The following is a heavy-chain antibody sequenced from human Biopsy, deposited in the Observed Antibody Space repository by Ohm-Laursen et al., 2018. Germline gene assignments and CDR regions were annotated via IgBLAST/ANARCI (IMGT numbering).Heavy chain of an antibody. CDR1: GYTFTAFS. V-gene: IGHV1-2*02. CDR2: INPKSGDT. CDR3: ARNTGWYGDLYYFDY. D-gene: IGHD6-19*01. Sequence: SVKVSCKPSGYTFTAFSVHWLRQAPGQGLEWMGWINPKSGDTDYPQNFQGRVSMTRDTSISTAYMDLSRLRSDDTAVYYCARNTGWYGDLYYFDYWGQGTLVTVSS. J-gene: IGHJ4*02.